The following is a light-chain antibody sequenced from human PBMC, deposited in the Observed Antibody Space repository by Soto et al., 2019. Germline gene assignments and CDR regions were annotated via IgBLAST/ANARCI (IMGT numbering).Light chain of an antibody. J-gene: IGKJ4*01. V-gene: IGKV3-20*01. CDR3: QHYRTS. CDR1: QSVSSSY. Sequence: IVLTQSPGTLSLSPGERATLSCRARQSVSSSYLAWYQQKPGQAPRQLIYGASSRATGIPDRFSGSGSGTDFTLTITRLEPEDFAVYYCQHYRTSFGGGTRVEIK. CDR2: GAS.